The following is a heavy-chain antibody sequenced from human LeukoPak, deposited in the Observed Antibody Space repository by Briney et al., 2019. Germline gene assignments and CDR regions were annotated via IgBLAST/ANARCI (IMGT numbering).Heavy chain of an antibody. J-gene: IGHJ3*02. Sequence: SETLSLTGSVSGGAIKSDYWNWIGQSPGKGLKWIGYIYHSGSTNYHPSLKRRVTISIDKSKKQFSLKLISVTAADTAIYYCARVGGMTTINNAAFDIWGQGTMVTVSS. CDR1: GGAIKSDY. CDR2: IYHSGST. V-gene: IGHV4-59*01. CDR3: ARVGGMTTINNAAFDI. D-gene: IGHD5-24*01.